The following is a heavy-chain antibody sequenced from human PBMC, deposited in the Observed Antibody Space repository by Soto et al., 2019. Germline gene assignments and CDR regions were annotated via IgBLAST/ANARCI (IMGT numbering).Heavy chain of an antibody. CDR3: AKPDIPYYFWSGYPKYYFEY. D-gene: IGHD3-3*01. V-gene: IGHV3-30*18. CDR2: ISYDGSNK. CDR1: GFTFSSYG. J-gene: IGHJ4*02. Sequence: QVQLVESGGGVVQPGRSLRLSCAASGFTFSSYGMHWVRQAPGKGLEWVAVISYDGSNKYYADSVKGRFTISRDNSKNTLYLRMNSLRAEDTAVYYCAKPDIPYYFWSGYPKYYFEYWGQGTLVTVSS.